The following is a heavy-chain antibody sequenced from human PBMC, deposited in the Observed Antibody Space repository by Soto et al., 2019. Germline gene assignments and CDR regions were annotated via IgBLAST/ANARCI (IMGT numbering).Heavy chain of an antibody. D-gene: IGHD2-15*01. CDR1: GFTFSSYW. CDR2: IKQDGSEK. J-gene: IGHJ4*02. CDR3: AREDCSGGSCYSGMIDY. Sequence: GGSLRLSCAASGFTFSSYWMSWVRQAPGKGLEWVANIKQDGSEKYYVDSVKGRFTISRDNAKNSLYLQMNSLRAEDTAVYYCAREDCSGGSCYSGMIDYWGQGTLVTVSS. V-gene: IGHV3-7*01.